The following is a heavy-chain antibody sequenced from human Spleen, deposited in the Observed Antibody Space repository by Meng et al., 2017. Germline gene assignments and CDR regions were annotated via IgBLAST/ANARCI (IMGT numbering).Heavy chain of an antibody. Sequence: GGSLRLSCKGSGYSFTSYWIGWVRQMPGKGLEWMGIIYPGDSDTRYSPSFQGQVTFSADKSISTAYLQWSSLKASDTAMYYCARRRYYDSSGYYPIDYWGQGTLVTVSS. CDR2: IYPGDSDT. CDR1: GYSFTSYW. J-gene: IGHJ4*02. CDR3: ARRRYYDSSGYYPIDY. V-gene: IGHV5-51*01. D-gene: IGHD3-22*01.